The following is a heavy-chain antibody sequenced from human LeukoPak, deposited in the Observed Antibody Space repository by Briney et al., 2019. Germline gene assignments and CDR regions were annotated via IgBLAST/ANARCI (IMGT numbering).Heavy chain of an antibody. J-gene: IGHJ4*02. Sequence: PGGSLRLSCAASGFAFRSSGMSWVRQAPGKGLEWVSSISGRADNTYYADSVKGRFTISRDNSKNTLYLQINSLRAEDTAVYYCAKGGGYEVLYDYWGQGTLVTVSS. V-gene: IGHV3-23*01. CDR1: GFAFRSSG. CDR3: AKGGGYEVLYDY. D-gene: IGHD5-12*01. CDR2: ISGRADNT.